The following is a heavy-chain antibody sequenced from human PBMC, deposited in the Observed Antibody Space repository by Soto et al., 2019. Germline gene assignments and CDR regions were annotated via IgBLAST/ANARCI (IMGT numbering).Heavy chain of an antibody. CDR1: GFTFSSND. Sequence: EVQLVESGGGLIQPGGSLRLSCAASGFTFSSNDMNWVRQAPGKGLEWVSLIYSSGSTSYADSVKGRFTISRDNSKNTLYLQMSSLRAEDTALYYCAARPLIPGAPWGQGTRVTVSS. D-gene: IGHD2-2*02. CDR2: IYSSGST. V-gene: IGHV3-53*01. J-gene: IGHJ3*01. CDR3: AARPLIPGAP.